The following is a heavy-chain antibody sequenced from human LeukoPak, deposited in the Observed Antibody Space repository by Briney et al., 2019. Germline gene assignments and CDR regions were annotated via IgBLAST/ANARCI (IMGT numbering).Heavy chain of an antibody. V-gene: IGHV4-39*02. J-gene: IGHJ4*02. Sequence: SETLSLTCTVSGGSISSSSYYWGWIRQPPGKGLEWIGSIYYSGSTYYNPSLKSRVTISVDTSKNQFSLKLSSVTAADTAVYYCARDRRNYYGSGSYYPILDWGQGTLVTVSS. CDR2: IYYSGST. CDR3: ARDRRNYYGSGSYYPILD. CDR1: GGSISSSSYY. D-gene: IGHD3-10*01.